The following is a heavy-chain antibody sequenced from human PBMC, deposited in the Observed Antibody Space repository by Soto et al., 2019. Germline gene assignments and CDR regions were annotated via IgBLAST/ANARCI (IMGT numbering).Heavy chain of an antibody. CDR2: IYYSGST. CDR1: GGSISSYY. D-gene: IGHD6-6*01. V-gene: IGHV4-59*01. CDR3: ARDRIAARPFHSDYYMDV. Sequence: SETLSLTCTVSGGSISSYYWSWIRQPPGKGLEWIGYIYYSGSTNYNPSLKRRVTISVDTSKNQFSLKLSSVTAADTAVYYCARDRIAARPFHSDYYMDVWGKGTTVTVSS. J-gene: IGHJ6*03.